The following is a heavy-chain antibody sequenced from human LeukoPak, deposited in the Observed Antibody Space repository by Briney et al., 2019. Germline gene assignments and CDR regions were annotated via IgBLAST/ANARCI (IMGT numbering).Heavy chain of an antibody. V-gene: IGHV3-48*01. CDR2: ISSSSSTI. Sequence: PGGSLRLSCAASGFTFSSYSMNWVRQAPGKGLEWVSYISSSSSTIYYADSVKGRFTISRDNAKNSLYLQMNSLRAEDTAVYYCARDFPRKGAGAFDIWGQGTMVTVSS. CDR1: GFTFSSYS. D-gene: IGHD1-26*01. CDR3: ARDFPRKGAGAFDI. J-gene: IGHJ3*02.